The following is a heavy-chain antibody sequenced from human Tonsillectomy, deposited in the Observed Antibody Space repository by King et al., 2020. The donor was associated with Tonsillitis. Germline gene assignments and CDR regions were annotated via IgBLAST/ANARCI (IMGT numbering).Heavy chain of an antibody. CDR1: GFTFSSYS. Sequence: VQLVESGGGLVQPGGSLRLSCAASGFTFSSYSINWVRQAPGKGLEWVSYISSSSGTIYYADSVKGRITISRDNAKNSLYLQMNSLRAADTAVYYCATELILRYWGQGTLVTVSS. J-gene: IGHJ4*02. D-gene: IGHD2-21*02. CDR2: ISSSSGTI. CDR3: ATELILRY. V-gene: IGHV3-48*01.